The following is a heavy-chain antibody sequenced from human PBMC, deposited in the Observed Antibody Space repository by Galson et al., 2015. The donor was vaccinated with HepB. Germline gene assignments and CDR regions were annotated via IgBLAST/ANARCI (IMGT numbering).Heavy chain of an antibody. CDR2: ISAYNGNT. D-gene: IGHD2-2*01. Sequence: SVKVSCKASGYTFTNYGINWVRQAPGQGLEWMGWISAYNGNTNYAQKLQGRVTMTTDTSTSTAYMELRSLRSDDTAVYYCARDVAPAAHFDYWGQGTLVTVSS. CDR3: ARDVAPAAHFDY. CDR1: GYTFTNYG. J-gene: IGHJ4*02. V-gene: IGHV1-18*01.